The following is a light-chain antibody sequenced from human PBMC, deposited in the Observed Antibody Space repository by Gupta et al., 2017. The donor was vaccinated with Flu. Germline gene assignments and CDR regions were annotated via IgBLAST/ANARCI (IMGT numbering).Light chain of an antibody. V-gene: IGKV2-24*01. CDR2: KIS. J-gene: IGKJ2*01. CDR3: MNGRQFPYT. CDR1: EGLVHSDGNTY. Sequence: DSVMTQTPLSSPVTLGQPASISCRSSEGLVHSDGNTYLTWLQQRPGQPPRLLIYKISNRCSGVPDRGSGSGAGTDFTLSISRVEAEDVGVYYRMNGRQFPYTFGQGTKVEI.